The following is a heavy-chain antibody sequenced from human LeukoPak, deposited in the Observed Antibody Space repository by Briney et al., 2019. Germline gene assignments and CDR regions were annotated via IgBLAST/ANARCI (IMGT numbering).Heavy chain of an antibody. CDR2: MNPNSGNT. CDR3: ARAKLIAARRVHTGNWFDP. V-gene: IGHV1-8*01. D-gene: IGHD6-6*01. CDR1: GYTFTSYD. Sequence: GASVKVSCKASGYTFTSYDINWVRQAPGQGLEWMGWMNPNSGNTGYAQKFQGRDTMTRNTSISTAYMELSSLRSEDTAVYYCARAKLIAARRVHTGNWFDPWGQGTLVTVSS. J-gene: IGHJ5*02.